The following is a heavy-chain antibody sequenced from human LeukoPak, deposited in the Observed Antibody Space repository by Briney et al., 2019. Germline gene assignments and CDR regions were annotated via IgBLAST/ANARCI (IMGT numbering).Heavy chain of an antibody. J-gene: IGHJ5*02. CDR1: GFTFNDYY. V-gene: IGHV3-11*01. CDR2: INIGGTNT. CDR3: ATDGAGFDT. Sequence: GGSLRLSCAASGFTFNDYYMSWIRRAPGKGLEWLSYINIGGTNTHYADSVKGRFTISRDNAKKSLYLEMNNLRAEDTAVYYCATDGAGFDTWGQGVLVTVSS.